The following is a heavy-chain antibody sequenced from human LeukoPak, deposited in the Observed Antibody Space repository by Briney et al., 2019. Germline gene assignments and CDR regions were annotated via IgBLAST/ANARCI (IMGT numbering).Heavy chain of an antibody. CDR3: AKDGRDYDILTGHYRYFQH. D-gene: IGHD3-9*01. CDR1: GFTFGNFP. J-gene: IGHJ1*01. Sequence: GGSLRLSCAASGFTFGNFPMSWVRQAPGKGLEWISGINDDGGSTYYADSVKGRFTISRDNSKNTVYLQLNSLRAEDSAIYYCAKDGRDYDILTGHYRYFQHWGQGTLVTVSS. CDR2: INDDGGST. V-gene: IGHV3-23*01.